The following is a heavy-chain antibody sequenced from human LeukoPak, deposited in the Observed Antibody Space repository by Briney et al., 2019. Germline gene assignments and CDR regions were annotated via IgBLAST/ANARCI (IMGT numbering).Heavy chain of an antibody. Sequence: SETLSLTCTVSGGSVSSGTYYWSWIRQPPGKGLEWIGYIYYTGSTNYNPSLKSRLTISVDTSKNQFSLKLSSVTAADAAVYYCARRGGSGRSFDYWGQGTLVTVSS. J-gene: IGHJ4*02. CDR2: IYYTGST. D-gene: IGHD3-10*01. V-gene: IGHV4-61*01. CDR1: GGSVSSGTYY. CDR3: ARRGGSGRSFDY.